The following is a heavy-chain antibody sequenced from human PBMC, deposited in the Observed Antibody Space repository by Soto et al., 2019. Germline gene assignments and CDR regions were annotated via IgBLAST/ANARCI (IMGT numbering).Heavy chain of an antibody. D-gene: IGHD3-16*02. CDR2: LFSGGSS. Sequence: GGSLRLSCAASGFTVSSGYMAWVRQAPGKGLEWISVLFSGGSSYYADSVKGRFTISRDNSKNTLYLQMNSLRAEDTAVYYCARDSLMRDYFDYWGQGTLVTVSS. CDR3: ARDSLMRDYFDY. CDR1: GFTVSSGY. V-gene: IGHV3-66*01. J-gene: IGHJ4*02.